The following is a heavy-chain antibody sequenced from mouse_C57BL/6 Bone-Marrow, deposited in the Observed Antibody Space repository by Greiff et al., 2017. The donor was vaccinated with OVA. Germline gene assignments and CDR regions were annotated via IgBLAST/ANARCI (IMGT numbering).Heavy chain of an antibody. CDR1: GYTFTSYW. Sequence: QVQLQQPGAELVKPGASVKLSCKASGYTFTSYWMHWVKQRPGQGLEWIGMIHPNSGSTNYNEKFKSKATLTVDKSSSTAYMRLSSLTSEDSAVYYCARYFLYYDYDGYYAMDYWGQGTSVTVSS. CDR2: IHPNSGST. V-gene: IGHV1-64*01. D-gene: IGHD2-4*01. J-gene: IGHJ4*01. CDR3: ARYFLYYDYDGYYAMDY.